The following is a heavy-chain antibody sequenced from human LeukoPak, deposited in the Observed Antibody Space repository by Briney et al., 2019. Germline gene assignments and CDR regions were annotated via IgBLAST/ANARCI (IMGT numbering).Heavy chain of an antibody. Sequence: GASVKVSCKASGYTFTGYFIHWVRQAPGQGLECMGWIDPNSGDTSYAEEFQGRVTMTRDTSISAAYMELSTLRSDDTAVYYCVRGFDDRTWYKYWGQGTLVTVSS. CDR2: IDPNSGDT. CDR1: GYTFTGYF. CDR3: VRGFDDRTWYKY. D-gene: IGHD6-13*01. V-gene: IGHV1-2*02. J-gene: IGHJ4*02.